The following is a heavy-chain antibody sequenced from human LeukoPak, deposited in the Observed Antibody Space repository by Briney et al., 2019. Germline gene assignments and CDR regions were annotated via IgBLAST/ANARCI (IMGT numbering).Heavy chain of an antibody. D-gene: IGHD3-22*01. J-gene: IGHJ4*02. CDR1: GYSISSGYY. Sequence: SETLSLTCTVPGYSISSGYYWGWIRQPPGKGLEWIGSIYHSGTTNYNPSLKSRVTISVDTSKNQFSLKLSSVTAADTAVYYCARGGWNKFDYWGQGTLVTVSS. CDR2: IYHSGTT. V-gene: IGHV4-38-2*02. CDR3: ARGGWNKFDY.